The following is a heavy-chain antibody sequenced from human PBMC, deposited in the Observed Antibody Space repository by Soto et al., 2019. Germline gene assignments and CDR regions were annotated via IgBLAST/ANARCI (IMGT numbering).Heavy chain of an antibody. V-gene: IGHV3-64D*06. CDR1: GVTFSSYG. D-gene: IGHD3-22*01. J-gene: IGHJ4*02. Sequence: RLCYCGSGVTFSSYGMHWVRQAPGKGLEYVSAISSNGGSTYYADSVKGRFTISRDNSKNTLYLQMSSLRAEDTAVYYCVKHDSSGRDYWGQGT. CDR3: VKHDSSGRDY. CDR2: ISSNGGST.